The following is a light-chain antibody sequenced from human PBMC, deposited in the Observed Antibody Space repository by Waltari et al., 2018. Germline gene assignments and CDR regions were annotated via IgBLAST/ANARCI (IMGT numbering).Light chain of an antibody. CDR2: WAS. CDR3: QQYYSIPLT. CDR1: QSALYSPNNTNY. V-gene: IGKV4-1*01. Sequence: DIVLTQSADYLAVSLGERATINRKSSQSALYSPNNTNYLAWYQQKPGQPPKLLIYWASTRESGVPDRFTGSGSGTDFTHTISSLQAEDVAVYYCQQYYSIPLTFGGGTTVEIK. J-gene: IGKJ4*01.